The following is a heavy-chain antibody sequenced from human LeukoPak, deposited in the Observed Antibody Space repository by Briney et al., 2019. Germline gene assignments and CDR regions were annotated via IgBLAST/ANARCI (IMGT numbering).Heavy chain of an antibody. CDR3: ARGQGVRGYSYGYPFYFDY. J-gene: IGHJ4*02. V-gene: IGHV4-59*12. D-gene: IGHD5-18*01. Sequence: SETLSLTCTVSGDSTSSYYWSWIRQPPGKGLEWIGYIYHSGSTYYNPSLKSRVTISVDRSKNQFSLKLSSVTAADAAVYYCARGQGVRGYSYGYPFYFDYWGQGTLVTVSS. CDR1: GDSTSSYY. CDR2: IYHSGST.